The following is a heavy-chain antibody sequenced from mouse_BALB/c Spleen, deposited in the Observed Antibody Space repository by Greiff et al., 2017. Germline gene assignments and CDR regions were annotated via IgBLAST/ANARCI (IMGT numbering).Heavy chain of an antibody. V-gene: IGHV7-3*02. Sequence: EVHLVESGGGLVQPGGSLRLSCATSGFTFTDYYMSWVRQPPGKALEWLGFIRNKANGYTTEYSASVKGRFTISRDNSQSILYLQMNTLRAEDSATYYCARDKGDYAFAYWGQGTLVTVSA. CDR1: GFTFTDYY. CDR3: ARDKGDYAFAY. CDR2: IRNKANGYTT. D-gene: IGHD2-4*01. J-gene: IGHJ3*01.